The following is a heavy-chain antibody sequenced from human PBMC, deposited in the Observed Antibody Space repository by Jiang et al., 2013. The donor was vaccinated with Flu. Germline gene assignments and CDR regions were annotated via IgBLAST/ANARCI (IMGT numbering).Heavy chain of an antibody. J-gene: IGHJ4*02. V-gene: IGHV3-23*01. Sequence: ESGGGLVQPGGSLRLSCAASGFTFSSYAMSWVRQAPGKGLEWVSAISGSGGSTYYADSVKGRFTISRDNSKNTLYLQMNSLRAEDTAVYYCAKAYDFWSGSGHPFDYWGQGTLGHRLL. CDR3: AKAYDFWSGSGHPFDY. D-gene: IGHD3-3*01. CDR2: ISGSGGST. CDR1: GFTFSSYA.